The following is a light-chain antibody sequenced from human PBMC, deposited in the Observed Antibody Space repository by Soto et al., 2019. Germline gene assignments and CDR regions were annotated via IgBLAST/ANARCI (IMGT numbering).Light chain of an antibody. V-gene: IGKV1-5*03. CDR3: QQYNSYYT. Sequence: DIQMTQSPSTLSGPVGDRVTITCRASQTISSWLAWEQQKPGKAPKLLIYKASTLKSGVPSRFSGSGSGTEFTLTISSQHADDFATYCCQQYNSYYTFGQGTKVDIK. CDR2: KAS. CDR1: QTISSW. J-gene: IGKJ2*01.